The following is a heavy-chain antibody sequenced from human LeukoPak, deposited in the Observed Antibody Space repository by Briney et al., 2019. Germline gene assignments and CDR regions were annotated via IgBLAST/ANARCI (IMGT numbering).Heavy chain of an antibody. CDR3: ARGWLLRVAGTLGY. J-gene: IGHJ4*02. CDR1: GGSISSGGYY. CDR2: INHSGST. Sequence: PSETLSLTCTVSGGSISSGGYYWSWIRQPPGKGLEWIEEINHSGSTNYNPSLKSRVTISVDTSKNQFSLKLSSVTAADTAVYYCARGWLLRVAGTLGYWGQGTLVTVSS. D-gene: IGHD6-19*01. V-gene: IGHV4-39*07.